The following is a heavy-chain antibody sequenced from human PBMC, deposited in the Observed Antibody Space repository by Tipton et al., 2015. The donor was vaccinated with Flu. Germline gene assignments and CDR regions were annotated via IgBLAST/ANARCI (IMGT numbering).Heavy chain of an antibody. CDR2: ISYSGGT. J-gene: IGHJ4*02. V-gene: IGHV4-31*03. D-gene: IGHD3-3*01. CDR3: ARTKYYDFWSGYSRAYDF. CDR1: GDSITTGGHY. Sequence: SLTCTVSGDSITTGGHYWSWIRQHTGEGLEWIGYISYSGGTYYNPSLESRVIISIDTSRNQFSLKLTSVTAADTAVYYCARTKYYDFWSGYSRAYDFWGQGTLVPVSS.